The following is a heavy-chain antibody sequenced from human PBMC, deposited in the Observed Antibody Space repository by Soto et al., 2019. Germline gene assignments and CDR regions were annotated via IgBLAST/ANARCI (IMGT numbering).Heavy chain of an antibody. CDR3: PREPYFPMARNDF. J-gene: IGHJ4*02. Sequence: SETLSLTCAVYGGSFSGYYWSWIRQPPGKGLEWIGEINHSGSTNYNPSLKSRLIISIDTSRNQFSLSLNSVTAANTTVYFCPREPYFPMARNDFWAQGARVTVSS. CDR1: GGSFSGYY. D-gene: IGHD3-10*01. CDR2: INHSGST. V-gene: IGHV4-34*01.